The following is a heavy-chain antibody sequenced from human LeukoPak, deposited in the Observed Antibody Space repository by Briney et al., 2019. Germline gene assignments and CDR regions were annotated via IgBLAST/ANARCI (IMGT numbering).Heavy chain of an antibody. D-gene: IGHD3-10*01. CDR2: INPNNGFT. Sequence: GASVKVSCRTSGYTFTGYYIHWVRQAPGQGLECIGWINPNNGFTHYAQNFQGRLTLTSDTSINTAYMELSSLRSDDTAIYYCAIDPRIVVTFRGLIVPSPNKFDTWGPGTLVNVFS. CDR3: AIDPRIVVTFRGLIVPSPNKFDT. J-gene: IGHJ5*02. CDR1: GYTFTGYY. V-gene: IGHV1-2*02.